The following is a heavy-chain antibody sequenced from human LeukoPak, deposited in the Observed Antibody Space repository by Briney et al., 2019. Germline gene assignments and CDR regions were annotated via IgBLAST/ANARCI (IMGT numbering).Heavy chain of an antibody. J-gene: IGHJ4*02. D-gene: IGHD5-12*01. CDR2: IKQDGSQK. Sequence: GGSLRLSCAASGSTFSSYWMSWVRQAPGKGLEWVANIKQDGSQKYYVDSVKGRFTISRDNAKNSLYLQMNSLRAEDTAVYYCARLFGYSGYDLRSFDYWGQGTLVTVSP. CDR3: ARLFGYSGYDLRSFDY. CDR1: GSTFSSYW. V-gene: IGHV3-7*01.